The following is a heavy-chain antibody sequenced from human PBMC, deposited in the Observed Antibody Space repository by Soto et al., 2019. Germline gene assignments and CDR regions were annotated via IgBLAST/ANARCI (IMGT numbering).Heavy chain of an antibody. CDR3: GRGLQGYYGNDV. V-gene: IGHV3-74*01. CDR1: GFTFSSYW. CDR2: IYTDGSRT. J-gene: IGHJ6*02. D-gene: IGHD4-4*01. Sequence: EVQLVESGGGLVQPGGSLRLSCEASGFTFSSYWMHWVHQAPGKGLVWVSRIYTDGSRTSYADSVRGRFTISRDNAKNTLYLQMNSLRAEDSAVYYCGRGLQGYYGNDVWGQGTTVTVTS.